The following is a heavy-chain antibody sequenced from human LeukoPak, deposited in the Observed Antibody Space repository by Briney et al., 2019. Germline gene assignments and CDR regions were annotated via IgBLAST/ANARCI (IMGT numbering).Heavy chain of an antibody. D-gene: IGHD5-24*01. CDR1: GFTVSSTY. V-gene: IGHV3-53*01. CDR2: IYSGGDT. J-gene: IGHJ4*02. Sequence: QPGGSLRLSCAASGFTVSSTYMSWVRQAPGKGLEWVSIIYSGGDTYYADAVRGRFTISRDNSKNTLYLQMNSLRAEDTAVYYCARARDGYNYYPFDYWGQGTLVTVSS. CDR3: ARARDGYNYYPFDY.